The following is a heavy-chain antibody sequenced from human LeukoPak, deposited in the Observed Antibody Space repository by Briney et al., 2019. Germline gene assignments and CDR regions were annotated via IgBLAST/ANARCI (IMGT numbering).Heavy chain of an antibody. J-gene: IGHJ3*02. D-gene: IGHD1-26*01. V-gene: IGHV1-18*01. CDR2: ISSYNGNT. CDR1: GYTFTNYI. Sequence: ASVKVSCKASGYTFTNYIITWVRQAPGQGLEWMGWISSYNGNTNYAQKLQGRVTMTTDTSTSTAYMELRSLRSDDTAMYYCARGIDSGSPPLGTFEIWGQGTMVTVSS. CDR3: ARGIDSGSPPLGTFEI.